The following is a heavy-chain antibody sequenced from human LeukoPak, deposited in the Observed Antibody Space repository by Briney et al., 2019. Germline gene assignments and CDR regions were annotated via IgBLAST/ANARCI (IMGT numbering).Heavy chain of an antibody. CDR2: ISASGVMT. CDR1: GFTFTNYA. Sequence: GGSLRLSCAASGFTFTNYAMTWVRKAPGKGLEWVSSISASGVMTYYADSVKGRFTVSRDNSTNSLYLQMTSLTAADTAVYYCAKVRSIGTYYTFDHWGQGTLVTVSS. J-gene: IGHJ4*02. D-gene: IGHD1-26*01. CDR3: AKVRSIGTYYTFDH. V-gene: IGHV3-23*01.